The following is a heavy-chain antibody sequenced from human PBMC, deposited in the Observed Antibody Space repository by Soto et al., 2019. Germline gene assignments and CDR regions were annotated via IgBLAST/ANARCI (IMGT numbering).Heavy chain of an antibody. CDR3: AYSNYDFWCGYPNVNWFDP. D-gene: IGHD3-3*01. CDR2: ISAYNGNT. CDR1: GYTFTSYG. V-gene: IGHV1-18*01. J-gene: IGHJ5*02. Sequence: ASVKVSCKASGYTFTSYGISWVRQAPGQGLEWMGWISAYNGNTNYAQKLQGRVTMTTDTSTSTAYMELRSLRSDDTAVYYCAYSNYDFWCGYPNVNWFDPWGQGTLVTVSS.